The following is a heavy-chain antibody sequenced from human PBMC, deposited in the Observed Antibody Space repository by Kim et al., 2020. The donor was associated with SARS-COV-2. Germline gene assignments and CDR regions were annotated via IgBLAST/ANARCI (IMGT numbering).Heavy chain of an antibody. J-gene: IGHJ4*02. Sequence: GGSLRLSCAASGFTFSSYAMSWVRQAPGKGLEWVSAISGSGGSTYYADSVKGRFTISRDNSKNTLYLQMNSLRAEDTAVYYCAKDGRRYYGSGSLYWGQGTLVTVSS. CDR2: ISGSGGST. CDR3: AKDGRRYYGSGSLY. CDR1: GFTFSSYA. D-gene: IGHD3-10*01. V-gene: IGHV3-23*01.